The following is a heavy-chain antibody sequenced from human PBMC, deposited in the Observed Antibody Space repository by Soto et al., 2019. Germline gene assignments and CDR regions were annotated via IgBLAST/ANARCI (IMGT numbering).Heavy chain of an antibody. J-gene: IGHJ3*02. V-gene: IGHV1-69*13. CDR3: AREARALLGYDAFDI. CDR1: GGTFSTYA. D-gene: IGHD3-22*01. CDR2: IIPIFPTT. Sequence: SVKVSRKASGGTFSTYAISWVRQAPGQGLEWMGGIIPIFPTTNYTQNFQGRVTITADESTRTAYMELSSLRSEDTAVYYCAREARALLGYDAFDIWGQGTMVTVSS.